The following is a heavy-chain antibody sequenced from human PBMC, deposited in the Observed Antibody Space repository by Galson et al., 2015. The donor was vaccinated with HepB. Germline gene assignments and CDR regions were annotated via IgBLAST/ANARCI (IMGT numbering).Heavy chain of an antibody. CDR3: ARGYCSGGSCYRGAYYFDY. CDR1: GFTVSSNY. D-gene: IGHD2-15*01. Sequence: SLRLSCAASGFTVSSNYMSWVRQAPGKGLEWVSVIYSGGSTYYADSVKGRFTISRDNSKNTLYLQMNSLRAEDTAVYYCARGYCSGGSCYRGAYYFDYWGQGTLVTVSS. J-gene: IGHJ4*02. CDR2: IYSGGST. V-gene: IGHV3-53*01.